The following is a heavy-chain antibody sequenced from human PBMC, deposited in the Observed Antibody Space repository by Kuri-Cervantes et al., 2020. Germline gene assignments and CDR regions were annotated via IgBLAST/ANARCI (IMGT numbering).Heavy chain of an antibody. Sequence: ASVKVSCKASGYTFTSHYMHWVRQAPGQGLEWMGIINPSGGSTSYAQKFQGRVTMTRDTSASTAYMELSSLRSEDTAVYYCARDRAMVRGVIKILNWFDPWGQGTLVTVSS. CDR1: GYTFTSHY. CDR2: INPSGGST. J-gene: IGHJ5*02. V-gene: IGHV1-46*01. CDR3: ARDRAMVRGVIKILNWFDP. D-gene: IGHD3-10*01.